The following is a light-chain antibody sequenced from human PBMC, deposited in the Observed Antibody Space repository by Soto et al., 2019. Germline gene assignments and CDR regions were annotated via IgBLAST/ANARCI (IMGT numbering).Light chain of an antibody. CDR2: VAS. V-gene: IGKV1-8*01. Sequence: AIRLTQSQSSFSASTSDRVSIXCRASQGISSYLAWYQQKPGKAPKLLIYVASNLQSGVPSRFSGSGSGTDFTLTIDRLESEDFAVYFCQQYGDLPWTFGQGTKVDIK. J-gene: IGKJ1*01. CDR3: QQYGDLPWT. CDR1: QGISSY.